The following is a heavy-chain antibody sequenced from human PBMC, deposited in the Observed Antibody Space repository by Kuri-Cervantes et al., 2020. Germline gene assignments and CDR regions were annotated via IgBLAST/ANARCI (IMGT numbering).Heavy chain of an antibody. CDR3: ARDQCSSTTRPYSYFDL. CDR1: GFTFTTYG. CDR2: IWYDGSNK. V-gene: IGHV3-33*01. D-gene: IGHD2-2*01. Sequence: GSLRLSCVASGFTFTTYGFHWVRQAPGKGLEWVAVIWYDGSNKYYADSVKGRSTISRDDSKNTLSLQMNSLRAEDTAVYYCARDQCSSTTRPYSYFDLWGRGTLVTVSS. J-gene: IGHJ2*01.